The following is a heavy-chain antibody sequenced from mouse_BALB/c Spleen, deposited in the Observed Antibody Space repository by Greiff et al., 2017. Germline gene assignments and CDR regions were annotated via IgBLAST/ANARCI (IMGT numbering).Heavy chain of an antibody. CDR1: GFNIKDTY. V-gene: IGHV14-3*02. CDR3: AATVVATKFAY. J-gene: IGHJ3*01. CDR2: IDPANGNT. D-gene: IGHD1-1*01. Sequence: EVQLQQSGAELVKPGASVKLSCTASGFNIKDTYMHWVKQRPEQGLEWIGRIDPANGNTKYDPKFQGKATITADTSSNTAYLQLSSLTSEDTAVYYCAATVVATKFAYWGQGTLVTVSA.